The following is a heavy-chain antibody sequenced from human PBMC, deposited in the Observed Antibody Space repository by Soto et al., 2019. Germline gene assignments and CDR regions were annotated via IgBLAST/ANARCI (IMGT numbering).Heavy chain of an antibody. D-gene: IGHD1-26*01. CDR1: GDSSTASW. CDR2: IYPGDSNT. J-gene: IGHJ4*02. V-gene: IGHV5-51*01. Sequence: GEALKISCKGSGDSSTASWIVWVRPTPGKGLEWVGIIYPGDSNTRYSPSFQGQVTSSADKSITTAYLQWISLKASDTAMYYCARSSGSYYQPFDFWGQGTLVTVSS. CDR3: ARSSGSYYQPFDF.